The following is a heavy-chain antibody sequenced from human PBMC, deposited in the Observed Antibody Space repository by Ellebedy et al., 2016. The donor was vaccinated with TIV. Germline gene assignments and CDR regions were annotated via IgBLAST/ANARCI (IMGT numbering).Heavy chain of an antibody. V-gene: IGHV1-2*04. Sequence: AASVKVSCKASGYTFTGYYMHWVRQAPGQGLEWMGWINPNSGGTNYAQKFQGWVTMTRDTSTSTVYMELSSLRSEDTAVYYCARDTSSSGWHYYFDYWGQGTLVTVSS. CDR2: INPNSGGT. J-gene: IGHJ4*02. CDR1: GYTFTGYY. D-gene: IGHD6-19*01. CDR3: ARDTSSSGWHYYFDY.